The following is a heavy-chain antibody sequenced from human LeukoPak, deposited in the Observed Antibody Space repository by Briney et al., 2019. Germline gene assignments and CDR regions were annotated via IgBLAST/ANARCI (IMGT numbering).Heavy chain of an antibody. D-gene: IGHD5-18*01. Sequence: PSETLSLTRTVSGGSISSYYWSWIRQPPGKGLEWIGYTYYSGSTNYNPSLKSRVAISVDTSKNQFSLKLSSVTAADTAVYYCARAGFGYGLDYWGQGTLVTVSS. J-gene: IGHJ4*02. CDR1: GGSISSYY. V-gene: IGHV4-59*01. CDR2: TYYSGST. CDR3: ARAGFGYGLDY.